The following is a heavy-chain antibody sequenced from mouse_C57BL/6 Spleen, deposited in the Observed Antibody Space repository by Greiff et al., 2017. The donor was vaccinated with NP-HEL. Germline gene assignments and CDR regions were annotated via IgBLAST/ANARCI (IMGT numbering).Heavy chain of an antibody. CDR2: IDPETGGT. D-gene: IGHD1-1*01. Sequence: VQLQQSGAELVRPGASVTLSCKASGYTFTDYEMHWVKQTPVHGLEWIGAIDPETGGTAYNQKFKGKAILTADKSSSTAYMELRSLTSEDSAVYYCTRGHYYGSSLFDYWGQGTTLTVSS. V-gene: IGHV1-15*01. CDR3: TRGHYYGSSLFDY. J-gene: IGHJ2*01. CDR1: GYTFTDYE.